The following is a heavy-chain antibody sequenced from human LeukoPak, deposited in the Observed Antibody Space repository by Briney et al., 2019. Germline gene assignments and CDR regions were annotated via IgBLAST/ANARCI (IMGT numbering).Heavy chain of an antibody. CDR3: ARGHLVGAGSYDY. V-gene: IGHV3-66*01. Sequence: GSLRLSCAASGFTVSSNYMSWVRQAPGKGLEWVSVIYSGGSTYYADSVKGRFTISRDNSKNTLYLQMGSLRAEDMAVYYCARGHLVGAGSYDYWGQGTLVTVSS. CDR1: GFTVSSNY. D-gene: IGHD1-26*01. J-gene: IGHJ4*02. CDR2: IYSGGST.